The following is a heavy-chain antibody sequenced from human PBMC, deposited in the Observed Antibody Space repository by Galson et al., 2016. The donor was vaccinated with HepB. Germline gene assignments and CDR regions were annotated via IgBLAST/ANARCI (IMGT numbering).Heavy chain of an antibody. CDR3: ARDVRGSEDY. J-gene: IGHJ4*02. V-gene: IGHV3-48*02. Sequence: SLRLSCAASGFTFSSYWMHWVRQAPGKGLEWVSYITRSGGTTLCADSVKGRFTISRDNAKNSLYLQMNSLRDEDTAVYYCARDVRGSEDYWGQGTLVTVSS. D-gene: IGHD1-26*01. CDR1: GFTFSSYW. CDR2: ITRSGGTT.